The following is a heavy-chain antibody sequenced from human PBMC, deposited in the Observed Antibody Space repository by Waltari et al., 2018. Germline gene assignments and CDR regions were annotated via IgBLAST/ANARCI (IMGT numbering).Heavy chain of an antibody. J-gene: IGHJ4*02. CDR3: ARDAPDYYGSYYFEY. CDR2: IKQDGSVQ. CDR1: GFTSTSYW. Sequence: EVQLVESGGRVVQPGGCLRLSCAGSGFTSTSYWMSWVRQAPGRGLEWVANIKQDGSVQYYVDSVKGLFTISRDNAKNSLYLQMSSLRAEDTAVYYCARDAPDYYGSYYFEYWGQGTLVTVSS. V-gene: IGHV3-7*01. D-gene: IGHD3-10*01.